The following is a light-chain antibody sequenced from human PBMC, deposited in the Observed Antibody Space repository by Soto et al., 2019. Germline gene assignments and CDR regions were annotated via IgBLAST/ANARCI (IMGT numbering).Light chain of an antibody. J-gene: IGLJ2*01. CDR3: ISYTTSTTLV. V-gene: IGLV2-14*01. Sequence: LTQPASVSGSAGQSITISCSGTMRDVGAYNLVSWYQQHPGTAPKLIIYEVRNRPSGISSRFSGSRSGNTASLTISGLQSEEEGAYSCISYTTSTTLVFGG. CDR1: MRDVGAYNL. CDR2: EVR.